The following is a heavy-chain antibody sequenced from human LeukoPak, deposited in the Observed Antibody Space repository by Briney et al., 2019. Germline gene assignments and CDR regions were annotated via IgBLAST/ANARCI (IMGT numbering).Heavy chain of an antibody. CDR1: GFTFSDYY. CDR3: ASHTATVVTPAFDY. V-gene: IGHV3-11*01. Sequence: GGSLRLSCAASGFTFSDYYMSWIRQAPGKGLEWVSYISSSGSTINYADSVKGRFTISRDNAKNSLYLQMNSLRAEDTAVYYCASHTATVVTPAFDYWGQGTLVTVSS. D-gene: IGHD4-23*01. J-gene: IGHJ4*02. CDR2: ISSSGSTI.